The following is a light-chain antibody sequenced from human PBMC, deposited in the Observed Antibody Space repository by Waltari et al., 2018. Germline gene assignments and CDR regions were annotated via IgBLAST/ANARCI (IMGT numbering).Light chain of an antibody. CDR1: SSNIGSNP. Sequence: QSVLTQPPSASGTPGQRVTISCSGSSSNIGSNPVTWYQQLPGTAPKLLIYSNNQRPSGVPDGFSGSTSGTSASLAINGLQSEDEADYYCAAWDDSLNAWVFGGGTKLTVL. V-gene: IGLV1-44*01. CDR2: SNN. CDR3: AAWDDSLNAWV. J-gene: IGLJ3*02.